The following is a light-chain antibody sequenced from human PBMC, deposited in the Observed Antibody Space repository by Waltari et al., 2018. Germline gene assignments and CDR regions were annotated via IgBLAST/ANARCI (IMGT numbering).Light chain of an antibody. CDR3: QHYVRLPVS. CDR1: RSVSRS. CDR2: GAS. J-gene: IGKJ1*01. Sequence: ELVLTQSPGTLSLSPGERATLSCRASRSVSRSLAWYQQKPGQAPRLLIYGASSRATGVPDRFSGSGSGTDFSLTISRLEPEDFAVYYCQHYVRLPVSFGQGTKVEIK. V-gene: IGKV3-20*01.